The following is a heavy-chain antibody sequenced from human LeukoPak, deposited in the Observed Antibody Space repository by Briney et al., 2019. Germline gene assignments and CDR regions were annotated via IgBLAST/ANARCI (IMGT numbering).Heavy chain of an antibody. Sequence: GALRLSCAASGFTFSNYAMSWVRQAPGKGLEWVSSMSGSGGSTYYADSVKGRFTISRDNSKNTLYLQMNNLRAEDTALYYCAKNQGQWLVPVDYWGQGTLVTVSS. CDR3: AKNQGQWLVPVDY. CDR2: MSGSGGST. CDR1: GFTFSNYA. D-gene: IGHD6-19*01. V-gene: IGHV3-23*01. J-gene: IGHJ4*02.